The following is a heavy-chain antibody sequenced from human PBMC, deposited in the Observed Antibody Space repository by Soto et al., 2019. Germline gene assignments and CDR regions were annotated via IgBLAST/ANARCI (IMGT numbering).Heavy chain of an antibody. D-gene: IGHD6-19*01. J-gene: IGHJ4*02. CDR1: GFAFSTFA. V-gene: IGHV3-23*01. CDR2: ISASGYNT. Sequence: PGGSLRLSCAASGFAFSTFAMSWVRQAPGKGLEWVSSISASGYNTYYADSVKGRFSISRDNSKNTLYLQMNSLRVEDTAVYYCPRGISGPDYWGQGTLVTVSS. CDR3: PRGISGPDY.